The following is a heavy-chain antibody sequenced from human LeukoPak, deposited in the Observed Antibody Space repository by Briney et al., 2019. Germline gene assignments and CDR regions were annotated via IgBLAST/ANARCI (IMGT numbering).Heavy chain of an antibody. V-gene: IGHV4-30-2*01. CDR3: ARRDIVATIDGGRSGYFDY. CDR2: IYHSGST. D-gene: IGHD5-12*01. CDR1: GGSISSGGYY. J-gene: IGHJ4*02. Sequence: SETLSLTCTVSGGSISSGGYYWSWIRQPPGNGLEWIGYIYHSGSTYYNPSLKSRVTISVDRSKNQFSLKLSSVTAADTAVYYCARRDIVATIDGGRSGYFDYWGQGTLVTVSS.